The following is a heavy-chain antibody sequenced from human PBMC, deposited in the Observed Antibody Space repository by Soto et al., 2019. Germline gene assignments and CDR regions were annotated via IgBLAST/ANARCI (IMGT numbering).Heavy chain of an antibody. CDR2: TFYRSKWYN. CDR3: AKEGGNHYYYYAMDV. J-gene: IGHJ6*02. D-gene: IGHD1-26*01. CDR1: GDSVSSNSAA. Sequence: SQALSLTCAISGDSVSSNSAAWSWTRQSPSRGLEWLGRTFYRSKWYNDYAVSVKGRITISPDTSKNLFSLQLNSVTPEDTAVYYCAKEGGNHYYYYAMDVWGQGTTVTVSS. V-gene: IGHV6-1*01.